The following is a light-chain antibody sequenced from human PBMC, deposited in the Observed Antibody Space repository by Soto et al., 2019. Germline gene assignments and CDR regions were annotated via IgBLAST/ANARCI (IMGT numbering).Light chain of an antibody. CDR2: EVS. J-gene: IGLJ2*01. V-gene: IGLV2-8*01. CDR3: CSYAGRKLV. Sequence: QSALTQPPSASGSPGQSVTISCTGTSSDVGGYNFVSWYQQYPGKAPILMIYEVSKRPSGVPDRFSGSKSGNTASLTVSGLQGKDEADDPCCSYAGRKLVFGGVTTLTVL. CDR1: SSDVGGYNF.